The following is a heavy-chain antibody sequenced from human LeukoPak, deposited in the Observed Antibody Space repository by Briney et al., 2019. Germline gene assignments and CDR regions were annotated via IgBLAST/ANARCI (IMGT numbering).Heavy chain of an antibody. V-gene: IGHV4-4*07. CDR2: IYTSGST. CDR3: ARDEGYDSSGYYYNY. J-gene: IGHJ4*02. D-gene: IGHD3-22*01. CDR1: GGSISSYY. Sequence: PSGTLSLTCTVSGGSISSYYWSSIRQPPGKGLEWMGRIYTSGSTNSNPSLKSRVTMSVDTSKNQFSLKLSSVTAADTAVYYCARDEGYDSSGYYYNYWGQGTLVTVSS.